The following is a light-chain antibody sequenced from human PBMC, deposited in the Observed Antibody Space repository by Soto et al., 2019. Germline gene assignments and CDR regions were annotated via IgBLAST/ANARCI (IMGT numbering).Light chain of an antibody. J-gene: IGKJ5*01. CDR2: TGS. CDR3: QQAASFPIT. Sequence: DIQMTQSPSTLSASVGDTVTITCRASQSISSWSAWYQQKPGKAPNLLIYTGSSLQSGVPSRFSGSGSGTDFTLTINSLQPEDFATYYCQQAASFPITFGQGTRLEIK. CDR1: QSISSW. V-gene: IGKV1-12*01.